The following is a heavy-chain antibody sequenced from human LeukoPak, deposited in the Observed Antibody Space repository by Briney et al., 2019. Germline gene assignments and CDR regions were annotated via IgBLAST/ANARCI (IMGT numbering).Heavy chain of an antibody. CDR1: GFTFSSYG. Sequence: GGSLRLSCAASGFTFSSYGMHWVRQAPGKGLEWVAVIWYDGSNKYHADSVKGRFTISRDNSKNTLYLQMNSLRAEDTAVYYCAKARYSGYAFDAFDMWGQGTMVSVSS. CDR2: IWYDGSNK. J-gene: IGHJ3*02. D-gene: IGHD5-12*01. V-gene: IGHV3-33*06. CDR3: AKARYSGYAFDAFDM.